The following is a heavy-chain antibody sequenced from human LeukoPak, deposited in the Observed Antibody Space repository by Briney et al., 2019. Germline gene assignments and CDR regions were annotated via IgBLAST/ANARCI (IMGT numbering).Heavy chain of an antibody. CDR3: ARERQDSSSSVDY. V-gene: IGHV1-2*06. CDR1: GYTFTGYY. Sequence: ASVKVSCKASGYTFTGYYMHWVRQAPGQGLEWMGRINPNSGGTNYAQKFQGRVTMTRDTSISTAYMELSRLRYDDTAVDYCARERQDSSSSVDYWGQGTLVTVSS. J-gene: IGHJ4*02. CDR2: INPNSGGT. D-gene: IGHD6-6*01.